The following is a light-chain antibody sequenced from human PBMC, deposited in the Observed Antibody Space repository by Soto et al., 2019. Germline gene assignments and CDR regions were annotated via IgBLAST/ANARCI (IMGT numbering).Light chain of an antibody. Sequence: DVQMTQSPSSLSAFVGDRVTITCRASQGIAPYLAWFQQKPGKVPKLLIYATSTLQSGVPSRFSGSGSGTDFTLTISSLQPEVIGTYYCQKYNSAPLTFGGGTKVEIK. CDR1: QGIAPY. V-gene: IGKV1-27*01. CDR2: ATS. CDR3: QKYNSAPLT. J-gene: IGKJ4*01.